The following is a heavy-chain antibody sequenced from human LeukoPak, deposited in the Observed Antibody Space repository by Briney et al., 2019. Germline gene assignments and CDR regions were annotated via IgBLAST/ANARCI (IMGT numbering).Heavy chain of an antibody. D-gene: IGHD3-22*01. Sequence: ASVKVSCKASGYTFASYDINWVRQATGQGLEWMGWMNPNSGNTGYAQKFQGRVTITRNTSISTAYMELSSLRSEDTAVYYCARYYYDSSGYVGYYYMDVWGKGTTVTVSS. CDR1: GYTFASYD. J-gene: IGHJ6*03. CDR2: MNPNSGNT. V-gene: IGHV1-8*03. CDR3: ARYYYDSSGYVGYYYMDV.